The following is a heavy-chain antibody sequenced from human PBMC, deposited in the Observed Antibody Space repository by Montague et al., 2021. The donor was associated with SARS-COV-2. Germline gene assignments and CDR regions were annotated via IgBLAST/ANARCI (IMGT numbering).Heavy chain of an antibody. CDR3: VRGGTMTVVVFDY. CDR2: IFSSGAS. V-gene: IGHV4-4*02. J-gene: IGHJ4*02. Sequence: SETLSLTCTVSGDSISNSNWWTWVRQSPGRGLEWIGEIFSSGASNYNPPLKRRVTMSVDMSRNQFSLRLSNVTAADTAIYYCVRGGTMTVVVFDYWGQGTLVTVSS. D-gene: IGHD3-22*01. CDR1: GDSISNSNW.